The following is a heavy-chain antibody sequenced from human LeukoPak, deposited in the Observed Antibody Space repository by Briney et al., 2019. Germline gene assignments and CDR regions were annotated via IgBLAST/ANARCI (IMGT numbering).Heavy chain of an antibody. CDR2: TSYDGSNK. D-gene: IGHD3-10*01. J-gene: IGHJ4*02. Sequence: GGPLRLSCAASGFTFSSYAMHWVRQAPGKGLEWVAVTSYDGSNKYYADSVKGRFTISRDNSKNTLYLQMNSLRAEDTAVYYCARGDPYGSGSPTRGFDYWGQGTLVTVSS. V-gene: IGHV3-30*04. CDR3: ARGDPYGSGSPTRGFDY. CDR1: GFTFSSYA.